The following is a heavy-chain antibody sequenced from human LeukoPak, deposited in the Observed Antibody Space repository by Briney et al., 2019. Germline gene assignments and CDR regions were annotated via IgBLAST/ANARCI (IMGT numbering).Heavy chain of an antibody. V-gene: IGHV3-11*04. Sequence: GGSLRLSCAASGFTFSDYYMSWIRQAPGRGLEWVSYISSSGSTIYYADSVEGRFTISRDNAKNSLYLQMSSLRVEDTAVYYCTRRPYSSSWYYFDYWGQGTLVTVSS. CDR3: TRRPYSSSWYYFDY. J-gene: IGHJ4*02. CDR2: ISSSGSTI. CDR1: GFTFSDYY. D-gene: IGHD6-13*01.